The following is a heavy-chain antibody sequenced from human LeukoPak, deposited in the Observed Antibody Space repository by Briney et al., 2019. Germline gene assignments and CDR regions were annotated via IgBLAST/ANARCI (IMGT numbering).Heavy chain of an antibody. D-gene: IGHD3-22*01. V-gene: IGHV4-31*03. Sequence: SQTLSLTCTVSGGSIISGGYYWSWIRQHPGKGLEWIGYIYYSGSTYYNPSLKSRVTISVDTSKNQFSLKLSSVTAADTAVYYCARGPTYYYDSSGYYFDYWGQGTLVTVSS. J-gene: IGHJ4*02. CDR3: ARGPTYYYDSSGYYFDY. CDR2: IYYSGST. CDR1: GGSIISGGYY.